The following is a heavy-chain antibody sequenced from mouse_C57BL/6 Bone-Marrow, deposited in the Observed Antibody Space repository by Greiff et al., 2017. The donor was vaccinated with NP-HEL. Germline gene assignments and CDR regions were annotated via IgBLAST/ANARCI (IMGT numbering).Heavy chain of an antibody. Sequence: QVQLQQSGAELVRPGTSVKVSCKASGYAFTNYLIEWVKQRPGQGLEWIGVLNPGSGGTNYTEKFKGKATLTADKSSSTASMQLSSLTSVDSAVYFCTRGDWYAMDYWGQGTSVTVSS. CDR2: LNPGSGGT. V-gene: IGHV1-54*01. CDR3: TRGDWYAMDY. D-gene: IGHD3-3*01. CDR1: GYAFTNYL. J-gene: IGHJ4*01.